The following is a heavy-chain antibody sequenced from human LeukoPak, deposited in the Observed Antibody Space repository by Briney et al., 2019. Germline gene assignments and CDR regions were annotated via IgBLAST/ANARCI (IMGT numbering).Heavy chain of an antibody. Sequence: PGGSLRLSCAASGFTFSSYSMNWVRQAPGKGLEWVSYISGSSNTIYYADSVKGRFTISRDNAKNSLYLQMNSLRAEDTAVYYCAMEQLGPFDYWGQGTLVTVSS. J-gene: IGHJ4*02. D-gene: IGHD6-6*01. V-gene: IGHV3-48*01. CDR1: GFTFSSYS. CDR2: ISGSSNTI. CDR3: AMEQLGPFDY.